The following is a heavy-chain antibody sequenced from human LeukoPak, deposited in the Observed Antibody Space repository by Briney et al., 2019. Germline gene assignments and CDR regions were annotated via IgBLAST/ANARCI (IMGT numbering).Heavy chain of an antibody. D-gene: IGHD3-10*01. Sequence: SETLSLTCTVSGGSISGYYWSWIRQPAGKGLEWIGRIYNSGITNYNPSLKSRVTMSVDTSKNQFSLKLSSVTAADTAMYYCARDSVGGEYFDYWGQGTLVTVSS. CDR1: GGSISGYY. J-gene: IGHJ4*02. CDR3: ARDSVGGEYFDY. CDR2: IYNSGIT. V-gene: IGHV4-4*07.